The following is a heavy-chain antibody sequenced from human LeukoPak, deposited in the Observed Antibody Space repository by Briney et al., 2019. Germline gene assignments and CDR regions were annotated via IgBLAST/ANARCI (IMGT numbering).Heavy chain of an antibody. CDR1: GGSISSNNYY. J-gene: IGHJ3*02. D-gene: IGHD2-2*01. CDR2: IYPSGST. CDR3: ARHILLPGPAARWKAPDAFDI. Sequence: SETLSLTCTVSGGSISSNNYYWNWIRQPAGKGLEWIGRIYPSGSTNYNPSLKSRVTISINTSKNQFSLRLSSVTAADTAVYYCARHILLPGPAARWKAPDAFDIWGQGTMVTVSS. V-gene: IGHV4-61*02.